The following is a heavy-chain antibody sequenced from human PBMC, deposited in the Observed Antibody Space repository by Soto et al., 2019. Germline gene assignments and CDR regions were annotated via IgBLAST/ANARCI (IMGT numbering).Heavy chain of an antibody. CDR1: GYSFTTYN. CDR3: ARAVAVPADFDY. J-gene: IGHJ4*02. Sequence: ASVKVSCKASGYSFTTYNVHWLRQAPGQRLEWMGWINAGNGNTKYSQKFQGRVTITRDTSASTAYMELSSLRSEDTAVYYCARAVAVPADFDYWGQGTLVTVSS. D-gene: IGHD6-19*01. V-gene: IGHV1-3*01. CDR2: INAGNGNT.